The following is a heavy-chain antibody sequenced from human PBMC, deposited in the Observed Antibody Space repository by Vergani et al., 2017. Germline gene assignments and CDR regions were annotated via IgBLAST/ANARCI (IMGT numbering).Heavy chain of an antibody. CDR1: GFTFSSYA. CDR2: ISGSGGST. V-gene: IGHV3-23*01. Sequence: EVQLLESGGGLVQPGGSLRLSCAASGFTFSSYAMSWVRQAPGKGLEWVSAISGSGGSTYYADSVKGRFTISRDNSKNTLYLQMNSLRAEDTAVYYCAKALTGTAYYYYYGMDVWGQGTTVTVSS. J-gene: IGHJ6*02. CDR3: AKALTGTAYYYYYGMDV. D-gene: IGHD1-7*01.